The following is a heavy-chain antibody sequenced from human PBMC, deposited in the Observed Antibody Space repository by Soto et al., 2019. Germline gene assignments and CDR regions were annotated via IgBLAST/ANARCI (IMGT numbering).Heavy chain of an antibody. CDR2: ISGSGGST. D-gene: IGHD4-17*01. CDR1: GFTFSSYA. Sequence: EVQLLESGGGLVQPGGSLRLSCAASGFTFSSYAMSWVRQAPGKGLEWVSAISGSGGSTYYADAVKGRFTISRDNSKNTLYLQMNSLKAEDTAVYYCAKDYGDLYWYFDLWGRGTLVTVSS. J-gene: IGHJ2*01. CDR3: AKDYGDLYWYFDL. V-gene: IGHV3-23*01.